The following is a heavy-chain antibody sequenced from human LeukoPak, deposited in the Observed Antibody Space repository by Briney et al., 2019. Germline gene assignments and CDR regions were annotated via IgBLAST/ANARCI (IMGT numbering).Heavy chain of an antibody. Sequence: GESLKISCKGSGYSFTNYWIGWVRQMPGKGLEWLGIIYPGDSETRYSPSFQGQVTISADKSITTAYLQGTSLKASDTAMYYCARPVSVSGSYIYWGQGTLVTVSS. CDR2: IYPGDSET. CDR1: GYSFTNYW. V-gene: IGHV5-51*01. D-gene: IGHD3-16*01. J-gene: IGHJ4*02. CDR3: ARPVSVSGSYIY.